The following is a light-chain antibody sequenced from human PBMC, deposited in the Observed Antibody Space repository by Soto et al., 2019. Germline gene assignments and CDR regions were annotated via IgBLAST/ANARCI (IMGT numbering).Light chain of an antibody. V-gene: IGLV1-40*01. CDR2: ENN. Sequence: QSVLTQPPSVSEAPGQRVTISCTGSSSNIGAGYEAHWYQQLPGTAPKLLIYENNNRPSGVPDRFSGSKSGTSASLAITGLQAEDEEDYYCQSYDRSLSGYVFGTGTKLTVL. CDR3: QSYDRSLSGYV. J-gene: IGLJ1*01. CDR1: SSNIGAGYE.